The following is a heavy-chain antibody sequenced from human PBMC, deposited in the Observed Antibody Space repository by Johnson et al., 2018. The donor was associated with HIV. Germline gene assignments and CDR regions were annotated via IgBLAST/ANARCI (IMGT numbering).Heavy chain of an antibody. D-gene: IGHD2-8*02. CDR1: GFTFSSYW. Sequence: VQLVESGGGLVQPGGSLRLSCAASGFTFSSYWMHWVRQAPGKGLVWVSRINNDGSSTTYADSVKGRFTISRDNAKNTLYLQMNSLRADDTAVFYCAKGACTGGVCRYLRGAFDIWGQGTMVTVSS. J-gene: IGHJ3*02. CDR2: INNDGSST. V-gene: IGHV3-74*02. CDR3: AKGACTGGVCRYLRGAFDI.